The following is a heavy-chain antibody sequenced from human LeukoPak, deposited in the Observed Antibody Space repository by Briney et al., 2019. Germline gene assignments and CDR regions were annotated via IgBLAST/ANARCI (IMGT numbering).Heavy chain of an antibody. V-gene: IGHV3-23*01. CDR1: GFTFSSYA. D-gene: IGHD4-17*01. J-gene: IGHJ4*02. CDR2: ISDSGVST. Sequence: PGGSLGLSCAASGFTFSSYAMSWVRQAPGKGLEWVSFISDSGVSTYYADSVKGRFTISRDSSKNTLYLQMNSLRAEDTAVYYCAKVDYGDYYFDYWGQGTLVTVSS. CDR3: AKVDYGDYYFDY.